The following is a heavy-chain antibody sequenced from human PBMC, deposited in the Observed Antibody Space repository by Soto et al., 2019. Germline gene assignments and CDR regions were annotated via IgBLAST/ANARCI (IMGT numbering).Heavy chain of an antibody. V-gene: IGHV3-48*03. Sequence: LRLSCAASGFTLRNYEMNCVRQAPGKGLEWISKISGSNNNIYYADSVRGRFTISRDNAKNSLYLQMNSLRAEDTAIYYCASERLCGADCYFFDNWGQGTQVTVSS. D-gene: IGHD2-21*02. CDR2: ISGSNNNI. CDR3: ASERLCGADCYFFDN. J-gene: IGHJ4*02. CDR1: GFTLRNYE.